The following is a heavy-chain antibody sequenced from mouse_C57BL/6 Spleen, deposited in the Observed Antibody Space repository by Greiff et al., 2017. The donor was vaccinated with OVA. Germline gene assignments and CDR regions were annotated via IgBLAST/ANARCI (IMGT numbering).Heavy chain of an antibody. J-gene: IGHJ2*01. D-gene: IGHD2-4*01. V-gene: IGHV1-64*01. CDR3: ARPYYDYDVLDY. CDR2: IHPNSGST. CDR1: GYTFTSYW. Sequence: QVQLKQPGAELVKPGASVTLSCKASGYTFTSYWMHWVKQRPGQGLEWIGMIHPNSGSTNYNEKFKSKATLTVDKSSSTAYMQLSSLTSEDSAVYYCARPYYDYDVLDYWGQGTTLTVSS.